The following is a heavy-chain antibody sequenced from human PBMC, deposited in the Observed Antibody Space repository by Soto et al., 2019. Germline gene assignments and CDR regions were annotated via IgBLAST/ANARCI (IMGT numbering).Heavy chain of an antibody. CDR1: GGSFSGYY. D-gene: IGHD3-16*01. Sequence: SETLSLTCAVYGGSFSGYYWSWIRQPPGKGPEWIGEINHSGSTNYNPSLKSRVTISVDTSKNQFSLKLSSVTAADTAVYYCARARGTFDYWGQGTLVTVSS. CDR3: ARARGTFDY. J-gene: IGHJ4*02. CDR2: INHSGST. V-gene: IGHV4-34*01.